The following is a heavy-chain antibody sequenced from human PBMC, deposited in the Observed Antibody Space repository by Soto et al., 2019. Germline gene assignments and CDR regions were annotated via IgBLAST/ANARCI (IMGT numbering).Heavy chain of an antibody. CDR2: IYYSGST. V-gene: IGHV4-59*08. CDR3: ARHVFFGVVNWFDP. D-gene: IGHD3-3*01. CDR1: GGSISSYY. J-gene: IGHJ5*02. Sequence: QVQLQESGPGLVKPSETLSLTCTVSGGSISSYYWSWIRQPPGKGLEWIGYIYYSGSTNYNPSLKSRVTISVDTSKNQFSLKLSSVTAADTAVYYCARHVFFGVVNWFDPWGQGTLVTVSS.